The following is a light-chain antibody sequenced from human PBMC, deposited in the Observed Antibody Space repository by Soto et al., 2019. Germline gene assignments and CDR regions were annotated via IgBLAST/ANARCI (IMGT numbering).Light chain of an antibody. CDR3: HQYKNWPPLS. V-gene: IGKV3-15*01. Sequence: EIVMTQSPATLSVSPGETATLSCRASQSVGSAVAWYQHKPGQAPRLLIVGASIRATGVPGRFSGGGSGTEFTLTISSLQSEDVAVYYCHQYKNWPPLSFGGGTTVEIK. J-gene: IGKJ4*01. CDR1: QSVGSA. CDR2: GAS.